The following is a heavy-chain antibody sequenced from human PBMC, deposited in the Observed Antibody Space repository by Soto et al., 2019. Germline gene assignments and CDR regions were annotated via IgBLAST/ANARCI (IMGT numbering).Heavy chain of an antibody. CDR2: IVVGSGNT. J-gene: IGHJ6*02. CDR3: AAPVRSAPYYYGMDV. CDR1: GFTFTSSA. V-gene: IGHV1-58*01. Sequence: QMQLVQSGPEVKKPGTSVKVSCKASGFTFTSSAVQWVRQARGQRLEWIGWIVVGSGNTNYAQKFQERVTITRDMSTSTAYMELSSLRSEDTAVYYCAAPVRSAPYYYGMDVWGQRTTVTVSS. D-gene: IGHD3-10*01.